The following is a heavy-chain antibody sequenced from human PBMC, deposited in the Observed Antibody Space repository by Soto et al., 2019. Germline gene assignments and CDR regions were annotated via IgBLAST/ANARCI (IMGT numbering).Heavy chain of an antibody. D-gene: IGHD2-2*02. Sequence: QVQLVESGGGVVQPGRSLRLSCAVSGFTYSKYDMHWVRQAPGRGLEWVAVISYDGRKKYYADSVNGRFTISRDNSENTRCLQMNNVRVDYTAVYYCARDGAGPAAIGHYDYVIVVCVQGTTVTVSS. V-gene: IGHV3-30-3*01. CDR2: ISYDGRKK. CDR3: ARDGAGPAAIGHYDYVIVV. CDR1: GFTYSKYD. J-gene: IGHJ6*02.